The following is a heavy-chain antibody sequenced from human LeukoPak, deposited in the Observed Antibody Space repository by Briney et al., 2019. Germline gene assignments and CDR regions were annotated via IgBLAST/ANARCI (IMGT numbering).Heavy chain of an antibody. CDR2: INPSGGST. CDR1: GYTFTSHY. CDR3: ARWVGGPAGINYYGMDV. J-gene: IGHJ6*02. D-gene: IGHD2-2*01. Sequence: GASVKVSCKASGYTFTSHYMQWVRQAPGQGFEWMGIINPSGGSTSYAQKFQGRVTMTRDTSTSIVYMELNSLRSEDTAVYYCARWVGGPAGINYYGMDVWGQGTTVTVSS. V-gene: IGHV1-46*01.